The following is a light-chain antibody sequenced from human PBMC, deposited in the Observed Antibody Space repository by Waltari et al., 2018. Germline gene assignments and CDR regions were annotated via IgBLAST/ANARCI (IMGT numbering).Light chain of an antibody. CDR1: QSVLYSSNNTNY. V-gene: IGKV4-1*01. Sequence: DIVMTQSPDSLAVSLGERATINCKSSQSVLYSSNNTNYLAWYQQKPGQPPKLLIYSASTRESGVPDLFSGSGSGTDFTLTISSLQAEDVAVYYCQQYYSTPPRTFGQGTKVEIK. J-gene: IGKJ1*01. CDR2: SAS. CDR3: QQYYSTPPRT.